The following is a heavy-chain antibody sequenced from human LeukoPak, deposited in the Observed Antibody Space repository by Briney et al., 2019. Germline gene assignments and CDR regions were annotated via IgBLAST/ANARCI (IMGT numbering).Heavy chain of an antibody. CDR1: GFTFSSYS. CDR3: ARVAAQDGCFDY. D-gene: IGHD6-6*01. J-gene: IGHJ4*02. Sequence: PGGSLRLSCAASGFTFSSYSMNWVRQAPGKGLEWVSSISSSSSYIYYADSVKGRFTISRDNAKNSLYLQMNSLRAEDTAVYYCARVAAQDGCFDYWGQGTLVTVSS. CDR2: ISSSSSYI. V-gene: IGHV3-21*01.